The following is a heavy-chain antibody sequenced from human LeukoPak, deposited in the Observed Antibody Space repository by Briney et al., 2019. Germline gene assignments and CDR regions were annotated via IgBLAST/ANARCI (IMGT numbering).Heavy chain of an antibody. CDR3: ASLNSSSGNYAGY. CDR2: ISSSSSTI. D-gene: IGHD3-10*01. Sequence: GGSLRLSCAASGFTFSSYSMNWVRQAPGKGLEWVSYISSSSSTIYYADSVKGRFIISRDNGKNSLYLQMNSLRAEDTAVYYCASLNSSSGNYAGYWGQGTLVTVSS. CDR1: GFTFSSYS. V-gene: IGHV3-48*04. J-gene: IGHJ4*02.